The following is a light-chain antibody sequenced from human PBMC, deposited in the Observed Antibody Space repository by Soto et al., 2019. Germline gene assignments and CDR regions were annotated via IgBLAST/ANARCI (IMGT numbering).Light chain of an antibody. CDR1: QAISRW. CDR2: ATS. V-gene: IGKV1-12*01. Sequence: DIQMTQSPSSVSASVGDRVIITCRASQAISRWLGWYQQKPGRAPQLLIYATSNLHSGVPSRFSGSGSGTDFTLTISSLQPVDFATYYCQEANTFPHTFGGGTKVEIK. J-gene: IGKJ4*01. CDR3: QEANTFPHT.